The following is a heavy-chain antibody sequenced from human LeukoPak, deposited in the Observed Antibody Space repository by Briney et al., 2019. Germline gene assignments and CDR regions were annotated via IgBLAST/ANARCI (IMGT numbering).Heavy chain of an antibody. D-gene: IGHD1-26*01. Sequence: RASVKVSCTSSGYTFINYYIHWVRQAPGQGLEWMGVINPSGGRVDYARTFQGRVSMTRDTSTTTVYMELSSLRAEDTAVYYCAKDKVYHDHSGQFDLWGQGTLVTVSS. CDR1: GYTFINYY. J-gene: IGHJ4*02. V-gene: IGHV1-46*01. CDR3: AKDKVYHDHSGQFDL. CDR2: INPSGGRV.